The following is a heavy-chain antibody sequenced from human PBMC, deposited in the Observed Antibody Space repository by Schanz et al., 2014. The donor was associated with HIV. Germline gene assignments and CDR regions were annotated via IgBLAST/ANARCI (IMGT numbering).Heavy chain of an antibody. CDR1: GFNLDDFA. V-gene: IGHV3-9*01. CDR3: ARSSSGSGTWPPRY. J-gene: IGHJ4*02. CDR2: INWNSGNI. Sequence: EVQLVESGGGLAQPGRSLRLSCAASGFNLDDFAMHWVRQSPGKGLEWVSGINWNSGNIGYADSVKGRFTISRDNAKNSLYLQMNSLRAEDTALYHCARSSSGSGTWPPRYWGQGTLVIVSS. D-gene: IGHD6-6*01.